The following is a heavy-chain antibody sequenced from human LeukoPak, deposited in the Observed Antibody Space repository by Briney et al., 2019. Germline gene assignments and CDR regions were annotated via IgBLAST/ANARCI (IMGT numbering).Heavy chain of an antibody. Sequence: ASVKVSCKASGYTFTSYGITWVRQAPGQGLEWMGWINANNGNTNYAQNLQGRVTMTRDTSTSTAYMELRSLRSDDTAVYYCARDREGIAAAGTLYYWGQGTLVTVSS. CDR1: GYTFTSYG. CDR2: INANNGNT. J-gene: IGHJ4*02. D-gene: IGHD6-13*01. V-gene: IGHV1-18*01. CDR3: ARDREGIAAAGTLYY.